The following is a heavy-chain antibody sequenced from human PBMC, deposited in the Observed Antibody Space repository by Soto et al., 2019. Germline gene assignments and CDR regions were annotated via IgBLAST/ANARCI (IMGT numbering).Heavy chain of an antibody. CDR2: ISGSGGST. Sequence: EVQLLESGGGLVQPGGSLRLSCAASGFTISSYAMRRVRQAPGKGLEWVSAISGSGGSTYYADSVKGRFTISRDNSKNTLYLQMNSLRAEDTAVYYCAKETADDYGDSLGAFDIWGQGTMVTVAS. J-gene: IGHJ3*02. CDR1: GFTISSYA. CDR3: AKETADDYGDSLGAFDI. V-gene: IGHV3-23*01. D-gene: IGHD4-17*01.